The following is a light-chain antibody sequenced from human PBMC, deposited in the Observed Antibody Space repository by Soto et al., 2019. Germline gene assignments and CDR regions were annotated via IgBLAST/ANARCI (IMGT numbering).Light chain of an antibody. CDR2: GAS. CDR3: QEYSKWPSRT. V-gene: IGKV3-15*01. J-gene: IGKJ1*01. Sequence: EIVLTQSPGTLSLSPGERATLSCWASQSVSNRYLAWYQQKPGQAPRLLVYGASTRASGIPDRFSGSGSGTEFTLTISSLQSEDFAVYYCQEYSKWPSRTFGPGTKVDI. CDR1: QSVSNRY.